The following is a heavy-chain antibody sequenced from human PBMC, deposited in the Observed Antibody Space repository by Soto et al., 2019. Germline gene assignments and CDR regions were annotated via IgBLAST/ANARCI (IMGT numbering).Heavy chain of an antibody. J-gene: IGHJ4*02. V-gene: IGHV3-23*01. D-gene: IGHD6-13*01. CDR2: ISDNGVVR. Sequence: PGGSLRLSCAASGFTFSSYSMNWVRQAPGKGLEWVSGISDNGVVRNYADSVKGRFTISKDNSRSTVYLQMNSLRAEDTAVYFCAKGGRTWYGFDYWGQGTLVTVSS. CDR1: GFTFSSYS. CDR3: AKGGRTWYGFDY.